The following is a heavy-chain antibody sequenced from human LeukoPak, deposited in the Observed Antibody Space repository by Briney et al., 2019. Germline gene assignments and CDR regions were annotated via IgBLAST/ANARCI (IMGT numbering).Heavy chain of an antibody. D-gene: IGHD5-18*01. J-gene: IGHJ5*02. Sequence: PSETLSLTCTVSGGSISSSSYYWGWIRQPPGKGLEWIGSIYYSGSTYYNPSLKSRVTISVDTSKNQFSLKLSSVTAADTAVYYCARRCCGSKFDPWGQGTPVTVSS. V-gene: IGHV4-39*07. CDR2: IYYSGST. CDR3: ARRCCGSKFDP. CDR1: GGSISSSSYY.